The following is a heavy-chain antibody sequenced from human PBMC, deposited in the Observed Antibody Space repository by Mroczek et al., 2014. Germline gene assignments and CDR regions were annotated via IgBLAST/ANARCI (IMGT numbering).Heavy chain of an antibody. V-gene: IGHV1-2*02. CDR2: INPNSGGT. J-gene: IGHJ4*02. D-gene: IGHD3-3*01. Sequence: QVQLVQSGAEVKKPGASVKVSCKASGYTFTGYYMHWVRQAPGQGLEWMGWINPNSGGTNYAQKFQGRVTMTRDTSISTAYMELSRLRSDDTAVYYCARDRPVIRTISTFDYWGQGTLVTVS. CDR1: GYTFTGYY. CDR3: ARDRPVIRTISTFDY.